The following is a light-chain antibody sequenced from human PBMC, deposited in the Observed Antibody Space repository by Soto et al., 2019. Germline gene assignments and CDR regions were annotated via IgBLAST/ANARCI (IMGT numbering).Light chain of an antibody. Sequence: EVVLTQSPATLSLSPGERATLSCRASQSVSSYLAWYQQKPGLAPRLLIYDASTRATGIPARFSGSGSGTDFTLTISSLEPEDFAVYYCQQRSNWPITFGQGT. J-gene: IGKJ5*01. CDR1: QSVSSY. CDR3: QQRSNWPIT. V-gene: IGKV3-11*01. CDR2: DAS.